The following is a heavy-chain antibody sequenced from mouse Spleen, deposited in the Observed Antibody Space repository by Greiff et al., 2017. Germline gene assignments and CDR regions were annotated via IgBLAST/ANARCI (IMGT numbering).Heavy chain of an antibody. J-gene: IGHJ2*01. CDR1: GYTFTSYW. Sequence: QVQLQQSGAELVKPGASVKLSCKTSGYTFTSYWIQWVKQRPGQGLGWIGEIFPGTGTTYYNEKFKGKATLTIDTSSSTAYMQLSSLTSEDSAVYFCARGDDGYPGYWGQGTTLTVSS. CDR2: IFPGTGTT. CDR3: ARGDDGYPGY. D-gene: IGHD2-3*01. V-gene: IGHV1S132*01.